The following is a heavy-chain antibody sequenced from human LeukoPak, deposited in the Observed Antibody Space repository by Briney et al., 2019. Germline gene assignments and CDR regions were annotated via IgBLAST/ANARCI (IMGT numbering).Heavy chain of an antibody. Sequence: SETLSLTCTVSGGSISSNAYYWAWIRQPPGKGLEWIGSIYSSVSTYYNPSLKSRVTISVDASKNQFSLRLSSVTAADTALYYCAYSGSYGHLGYWGQGIPVTVSS. CDR3: AYSGSYGHLGY. CDR1: GGSISSNAYY. CDR2: IYSSVST. D-gene: IGHD1-26*01. V-gene: IGHV4-39*01. J-gene: IGHJ4*02.